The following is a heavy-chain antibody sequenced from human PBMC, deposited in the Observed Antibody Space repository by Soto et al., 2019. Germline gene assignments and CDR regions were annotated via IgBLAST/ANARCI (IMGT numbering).Heavy chain of an antibody. D-gene: IGHD2-15*01. Sequence: GGSLRLSCAASGFTFSRYWMHWVRQAPGKGLVWVSRINSDGSSTSYADSVKGRFTISRDNAKNTLYLQMNSLRAEDTAVYYCAREGHCSGDRCRLDWLDPWGQGTLVTVSS. CDR3: AREGHCSGDRCRLDWLDP. V-gene: IGHV3-74*01. J-gene: IGHJ5*02. CDR2: INSDGSST. CDR1: GFTFSRYW.